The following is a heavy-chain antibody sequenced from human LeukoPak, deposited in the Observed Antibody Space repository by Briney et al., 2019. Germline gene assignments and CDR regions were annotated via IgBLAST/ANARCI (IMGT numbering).Heavy chain of an antibody. D-gene: IGHD2-15*01. CDR3: ARADCSGGYCYFFDY. V-gene: IGHV4-4*07. CDR2: IYTTGST. CDR1: GDSMSTYY. J-gene: IGHJ4*02. Sequence: SETLSLTCTVSGDSMSTYYWNWIRQSAGKGLEWIGRIYTTGSTTYNPSLKNRVTLSVDTSKNHSSLRLSSVTAADTAVYYCARADCSGGYCYFFDYWGQGTLVTVSS.